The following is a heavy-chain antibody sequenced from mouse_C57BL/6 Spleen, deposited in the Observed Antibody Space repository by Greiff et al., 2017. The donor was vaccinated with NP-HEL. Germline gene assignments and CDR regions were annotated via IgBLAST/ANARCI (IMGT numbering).Heavy chain of an antibody. CDR3: TRAQATHYYAMDY. Sequence: EVQLQQSGTVLARPGASVKMSCKTSGYTFTSYWMHWVKQRPGQGLEWIGAIYPGNSDTSYNQKFKGKAKLTAVTSASTAYMELSSLTNEDSAVYYCTRAQATHYYAMDYWGQGTSVTVSS. D-gene: IGHD3-2*02. CDR1: GYTFTSYW. CDR2: IYPGNSDT. J-gene: IGHJ4*01. V-gene: IGHV1-5*01.